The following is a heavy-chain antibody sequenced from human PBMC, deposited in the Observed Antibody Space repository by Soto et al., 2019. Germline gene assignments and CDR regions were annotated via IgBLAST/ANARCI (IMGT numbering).Heavy chain of an antibody. Sequence: SETLSLTCTVSGGSILDSTYYWAWIRQSPGKGLGWIGTIFYSGGTFYTPSLKSRVTMSVDTSNNQFSLKLSSVTAADTAVYYCARQASGYYYGWFDPWGQGTLVTVSS. J-gene: IGHJ5*02. D-gene: IGHD3-22*01. CDR3: ARQASGYYYGWFDP. CDR1: GGSILDSTYY. V-gene: IGHV4-39*01. CDR2: IFYSGGT.